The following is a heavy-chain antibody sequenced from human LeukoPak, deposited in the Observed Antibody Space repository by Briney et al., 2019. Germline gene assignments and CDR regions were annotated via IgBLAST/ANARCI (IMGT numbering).Heavy chain of an antibody. J-gene: IGHJ4*02. CDR1: GFSISNFW. Sequence: GGSLRLSCAASGFSISNFWMHWVRQAPGKGLVWVSRINSDGSSTTYADSVKGRFTISRDNAKNTLYLQANSLRAEDTAVYYCARENTLYSYGSSGYAYFDYWGQGTLVTVSS. V-gene: IGHV3-74*01. CDR3: ARENTLYSYGSSGYAYFDY. D-gene: IGHD3-22*01. CDR2: INSDGSST.